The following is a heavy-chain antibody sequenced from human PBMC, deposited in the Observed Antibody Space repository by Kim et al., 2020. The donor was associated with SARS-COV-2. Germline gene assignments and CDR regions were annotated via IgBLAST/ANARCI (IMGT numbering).Heavy chain of an antibody. V-gene: IGHV3-48*02. Sequence: GGSLRLSCAASGFALSTYHMDWVRQAPGKGLEWISFITTSSSVIKYADSVQGRFAISRDNDKNALYLQMDRMRDEDTAVYFCARDLGTSPGGGYWCQGTL. J-gene: IGHJ4*02. CDR1: GFALSTYH. CDR2: ITTSSSVI. CDR3: ARDLGTSPGGGY. D-gene: IGHD1-7*01.